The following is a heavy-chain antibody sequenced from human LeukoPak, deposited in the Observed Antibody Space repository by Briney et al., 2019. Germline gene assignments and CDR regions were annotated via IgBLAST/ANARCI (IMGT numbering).Heavy chain of an antibody. CDR3: ARVERGVQLWGKGAFDI. D-gene: IGHD5-18*01. Sequence: SETLSLTCTVSDGSISSSSYYWGWIRQPPGKGLEWIGSIYYGSVFYSVSTYYNPSLKSRVTMSGDTSKNQFSLKLSSVTAADTAVYYCARVERGVQLWGKGAFDIWGQGTMVTVSS. J-gene: IGHJ3*02. CDR2: IYYGSVFYSVST. CDR1: DGSISSSSYY. V-gene: IGHV4-39*07.